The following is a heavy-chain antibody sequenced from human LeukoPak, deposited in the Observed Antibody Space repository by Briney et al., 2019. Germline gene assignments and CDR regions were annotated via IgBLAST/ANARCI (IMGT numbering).Heavy chain of an antibody. CDR1: GGTFSSYA. J-gene: IGHJ6*03. CDR2: IIPIFGTA. V-gene: IGHV1-69*05. D-gene: IGHD3-22*01. Sequence: GASVKVSCMASGGTFSSYAISWVRQAPGQGLEWMGGIIPIFGTANYAQKFQGRVTITTDESTSTAYMELSSLRSEDTAVYYCARDLNPYYYDSSGYSGQNYYYYYMDVWGKGTTVTVSS. CDR3: ARDLNPYYYDSSGYSGQNYYYYYMDV.